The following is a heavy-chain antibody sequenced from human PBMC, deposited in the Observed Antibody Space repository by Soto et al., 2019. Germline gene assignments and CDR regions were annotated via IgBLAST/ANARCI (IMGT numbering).Heavy chain of an antibody. J-gene: IGHJ5*02. V-gene: IGHV3-30-3*01. CDR1: GFTFTSFT. D-gene: IGHD4-17*01. CDR3: ARDRPYGDANWFDP. CDR2: MSYDGART. Sequence: GGSLRLSCATSGFTFTSFTMHWVRQAPGKGLEWIAVMSYDGARTDYADAVKGRFTISRDTSKNTLYLQMNNLRTDDTAMYYCARDRPYGDANWFDPWGQGTLVTVSS.